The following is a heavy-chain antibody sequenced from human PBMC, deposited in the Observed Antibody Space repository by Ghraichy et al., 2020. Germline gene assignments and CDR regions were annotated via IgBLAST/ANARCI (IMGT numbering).Heavy chain of an antibody. CDR3: ARALTRHGMDV. D-gene: IGHD3-9*01. V-gene: IGHV3-21*01. CDR1: GFTFSSYS. CDR2: ISSSSSYI. Sequence: GGSLRLSCAASGFTFSSYSMNWVRQAPGKGLEWVSSISSSSSYIYYADSVKGRFTISRDNAKNSLYLQMNSLRAEDTAVYYCARALTRHGMDVWGQGTTVTVSS. J-gene: IGHJ6*02.